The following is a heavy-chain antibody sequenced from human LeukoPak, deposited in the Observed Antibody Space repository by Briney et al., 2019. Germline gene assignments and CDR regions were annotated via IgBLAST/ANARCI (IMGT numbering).Heavy chain of an antibody. J-gene: IGHJ4*02. V-gene: IGHV1-2*02. Sequence: GAPVKVSCKASGYTFTGYYMHWVRQAPGQGLEWMGWINPNSGGTNYAQKFQGRVTMTRDTSISTAYMELSRLRSDDTAVYYCAREIEGAHYFDYWGQGTLVTVSS. CDR2: INPNSGGT. CDR1: GYTFTGYY. D-gene: IGHD1-26*01. CDR3: AREIEGAHYFDY.